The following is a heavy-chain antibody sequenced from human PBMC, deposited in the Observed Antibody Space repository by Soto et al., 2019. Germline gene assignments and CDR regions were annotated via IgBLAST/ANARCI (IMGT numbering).Heavy chain of an antibody. CDR1: GGTFSSYA. V-gene: IGHV1-69*13. J-gene: IGHJ4*02. Sequence: GASVKVSCKASGGTFSSYAISWVRQAPGQGLEWMGGIIPIFGTANYAQKFQGRVTITADGSTSTAYMELSSLRSEDTAVYYCATGYYYDSSGYYYEDFDYWGQGTLVTVS. CDR3: ATGYYYDSSGYYYEDFDY. CDR2: IIPIFGTA. D-gene: IGHD3-22*01.